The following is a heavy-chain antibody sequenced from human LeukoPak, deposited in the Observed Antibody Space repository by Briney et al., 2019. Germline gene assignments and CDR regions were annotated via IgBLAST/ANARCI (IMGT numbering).Heavy chain of an antibody. V-gene: IGHV1-46*01. Sequence: GASVKVSCEASGYTFTSYYMHWVRQAPGQGLEWMGIINPSGGSTSYAQKFQGRVTMTRDTSTSTVYMELSSLRSEDTAVYYCASTIAVAGRNNWFDPWGQGTLVTVSS. J-gene: IGHJ5*02. CDR3: ASTIAVAGRNNWFDP. CDR1: GYTFTSYY. D-gene: IGHD6-19*01. CDR2: INPSGGST.